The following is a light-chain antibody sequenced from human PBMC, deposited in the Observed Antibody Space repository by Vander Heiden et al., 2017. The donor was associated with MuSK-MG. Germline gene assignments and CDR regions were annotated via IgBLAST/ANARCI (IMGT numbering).Light chain of an antibody. Sequence: YELTQPPSVSVSPGQTASITCSGDKLGDKYASWYQQKPGHSPVLIIYQNRKRPAVIPERFSGSSSGNTATLTISVTQAMEEADYYCQAWDSSTNLVFGGGTKLTVL. CDR3: QAWDSSTNLV. CDR2: QNR. V-gene: IGLV3-1*01. CDR1: KLGDKY. J-gene: IGLJ2*01.